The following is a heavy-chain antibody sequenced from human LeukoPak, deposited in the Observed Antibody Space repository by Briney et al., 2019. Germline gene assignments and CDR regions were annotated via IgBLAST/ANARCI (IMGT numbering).Heavy chain of an antibody. V-gene: IGHV3-23*01. CDR1: GFTFNTNA. CDR2: ISGRTGGT. CDR3: AKCGNSGCHLIDY. J-gene: IGHJ4*02. Sequence: PGGSLRLSCSASGFTFNTNAMICVRQAPGKGLEWGSAISGRTGGTYYADSVKGRFTISRDNSKSTLYLQMDSLRAEDTAVYYCAKCGNSGCHLIDYWGQGTLVTVSS. D-gene: IGHD5-12*01.